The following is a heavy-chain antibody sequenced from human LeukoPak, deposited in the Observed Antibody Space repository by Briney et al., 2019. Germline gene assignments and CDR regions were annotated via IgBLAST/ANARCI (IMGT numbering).Heavy chain of an antibody. J-gene: IGHJ4*02. CDR2: INPNSGGT. CDR1: GYTFTGYY. D-gene: IGHD3-22*01. CDR3: ARGFPNRYYYDSSGYYGYYFDY. V-gene: IGHV1-2*02. Sequence: ASVKVSCKASGYTFTGYYMHWVRQAPGQGLEWMGWINPNSGGTNYAQKLQGRVTMTTDTSTSTAYMELRSLRSDDTAVYYCARGFPNRYYYDSSGYYGYYFDYWGQGTLVTVSS.